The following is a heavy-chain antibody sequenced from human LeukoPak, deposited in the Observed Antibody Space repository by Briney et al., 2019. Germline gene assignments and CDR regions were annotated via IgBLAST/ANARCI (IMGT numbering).Heavy chain of an antibody. CDR1: GGSISSYY. Sequence: SETLSLTCTVSGGSISSYYWSWIRQPAGKGLEWIGRIYTSGSTNYNPSLKSRVTMSVDTSKNQFSLKLSSVTAADTAVYYCARDGWCSGGSCYGDLYYYYYMDVWGKGTTVTISS. CDR3: ARDGWCSGGSCYGDLYYYYYMDV. CDR2: IYTSGST. D-gene: IGHD2-15*01. J-gene: IGHJ6*03. V-gene: IGHV4-4*07.